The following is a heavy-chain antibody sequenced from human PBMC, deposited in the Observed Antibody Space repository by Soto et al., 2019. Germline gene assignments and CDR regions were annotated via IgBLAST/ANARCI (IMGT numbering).Heavy chain of an antibody. V-gene: IGHV3-23*01. D-gene: IGHD6-13*01. Sequence: EVQLLESGGGLVQPGGSLRLSCAASGFTFSSYAMSWVRQAPGKGLEWVSAISGSGGSTYYADSVKGRFTISRDNSKNTLELQMNSLRAEDTAVYYCAKGQHSSSWYNWFDPWGQGTLVTVSS. CDR1: GFTFSSYA. CDR2: ISGSGGST. CDR3: AKGQHSSSWYNWFDP. J-gene: IGHJ5*02.